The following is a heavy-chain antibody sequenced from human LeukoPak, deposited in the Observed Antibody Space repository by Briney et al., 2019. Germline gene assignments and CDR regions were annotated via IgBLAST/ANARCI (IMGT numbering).Heavy chain of an antibody. V-gene: IGHV4-30-4*07. D-gene: IGHD6-13*01. Sequence: MTSETLSLTCAVSGGSISSGGYSWSWIRQPPGKGLEWIGHIYYSGYTSYNPSLKSRVTISIDTSKNQFSLKLSSVTAADTAVYYCARGSSSWLPYYMDVWGKGTTVTVSS. CDR3: ARGSSSWLPYYMDV. J-gene: IGHJ6*03. CDR1: GGSISSGGYS. CDR2: IYYSGYT.